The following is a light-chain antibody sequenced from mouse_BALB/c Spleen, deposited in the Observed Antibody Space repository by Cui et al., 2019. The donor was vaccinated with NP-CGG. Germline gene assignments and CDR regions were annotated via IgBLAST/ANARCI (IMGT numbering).Light chain of an antibody. CDR3: ALWYSNHWV. CDR1: TGAVTTSNY. V-gene: IGLV1*01. Sequence: QAVVTQESALTTSPGETVTLTCRSSTGAVTTSNYANWVQEKPDHLFTGLIGGTNNRAPGVPARFSGPLIGDKAALTTTGAQTEDEAIYFCALWYSNHWVFGGGTKLTVL. J-gene: IGLJ1*01. CDR2: GTN.